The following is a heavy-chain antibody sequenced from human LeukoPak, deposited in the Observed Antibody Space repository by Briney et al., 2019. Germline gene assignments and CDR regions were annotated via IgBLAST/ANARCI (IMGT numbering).Heavy chain of an antibody. Sequence: GGSLRLSCAASGFTFSSYWMHWVRQAPGKGLVWVSRINSDGSSTSYADSVKGRFTISRDNAKNTLYLQMNSLRAEDTAVYYCASSPYYYDSSGYYGVDHWGQGTLVTVSS. D-gene: IGHD3-22*01. CDR1: GFTFSSYW. CDR3: ASSPYYYDSSGYYGVDH. V-gene: IGHV3-74*01. CDR2: INSDGSST. J-gene: IGHJ4*02.